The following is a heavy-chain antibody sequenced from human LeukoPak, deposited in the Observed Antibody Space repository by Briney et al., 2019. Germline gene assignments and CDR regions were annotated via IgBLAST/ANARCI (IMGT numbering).Heavy chain of an antibody. V-gene: IGHV3-23*01. D-gene: IGHD3-22*01. CDR2: ISAGGSNT. J-gene: IGHJ4*02. Sequence: GGSLRLSCAASGFTFSSYGMSWGRQAPGKGLEWVSGISAGGSNTYYADSVMGRFTISRDNSKNTLYLQMNSLRAEDTAVYYCAKDLGLVVVNYFDYWGQGTLVTVSS. CDR1: GFTFSSYG. CDR3: AKDLGLVVVNYFDY.